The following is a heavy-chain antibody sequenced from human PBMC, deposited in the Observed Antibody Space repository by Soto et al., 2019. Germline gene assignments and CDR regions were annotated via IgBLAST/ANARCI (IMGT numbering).Heavy chain of an antibody. CDR3: AREGVVTKNAFDI. D-gene: IGHD3-22*01. J-gene: IGHJ3*02. Sequence: PSETLSLTCTVSGGSISSYYWSWIRQPPGKGLEWIGYIYYSGSTNYNPSLKSRVTISVDTSKNQFSLKLSSVTAADTAVYYCAREGVVTKNAFDIWGQGTMVTVSS. V-gene: IGHV4-59*01. CDR2: IYYSGST. CDR1: GGSISSYY.